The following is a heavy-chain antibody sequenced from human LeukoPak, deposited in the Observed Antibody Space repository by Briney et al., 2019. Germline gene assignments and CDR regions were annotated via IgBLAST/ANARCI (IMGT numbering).Heavy chain of an antibody. CDR2: INHSGST. J-gene: IGHJ4*02. V-gene: IGHV4-34*01. CDR3: ASISVIGIAAAGNNY. CDR1: GGSFSGYY. Sequence: SETLSLTCAVYGGSFSGYYWSWIRQPPGKGLDWIGEINHSGSTNYNPSLKSRVTISVDTSKNQFSLKLSSVTAADTAVYYCASISVIGIAAAGNNYWGQGTLVTVSS. D-gene: IGHD6-13*01.